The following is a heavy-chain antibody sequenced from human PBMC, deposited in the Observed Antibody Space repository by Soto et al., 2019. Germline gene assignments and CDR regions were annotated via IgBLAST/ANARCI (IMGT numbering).Heavy chain of an antibody. CDR3: ARMPVTTSFTYYCDSSGYSTGYYFDY. CDR1: GFTFSDYY. V-gene: IGHV3-11*01. J-gene: IGHJ4*02. Sequence: QVQLVESGGGLVKPGGSLRLSCAASGFTFSDYYMSWIRQAPGKGLEWVSYISSSGSTIYYADSVKGRFTISRDNAKNSLYLQMNSLRAEDTAVYYCARMPVTTSFTYYCDSSGYSTGYYFDYWGQGTLVTVSS. CDR2: ISSSGSTI. D-gene: IGHD3-22*01.